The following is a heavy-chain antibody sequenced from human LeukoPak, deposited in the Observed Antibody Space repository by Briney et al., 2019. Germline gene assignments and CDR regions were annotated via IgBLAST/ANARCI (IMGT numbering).Heavy chain of an antibody. CDR3: ARSGYDFWSGYPFDY. CDR1: GGSISSSSYY. CDR2: IYYSGST. V-gene: IGHV4-39*07. J-gene: IGHJ4*02. D-gene: IGHD3-3*01. Sequence: SETLSLTCTVSGGSISSSSYYWGWIRQPPGKGLEWIGSIYYSGSTYYNPSLKSRVTISVDTSKNQFSLKLSSVTAADTAVYYCARSGYDFWSGYPFDYWGQGTLVTVSS.